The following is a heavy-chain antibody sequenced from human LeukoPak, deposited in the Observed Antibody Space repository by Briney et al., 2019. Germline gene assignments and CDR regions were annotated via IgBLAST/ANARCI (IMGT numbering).Heavy chain of an antibody. CDR3: ARDEYYYGSGSYSDY. CDR1: GGTLSSYA. Sequence: GASVKVSCKASGGTLSSYAISWVRQAPGQGLEWMGGIIPIFGTANYAQKFQGRVTMTRDTSTSTVYMELSSLRSEDTAVYYCARDEYYYGSGSYSDYWGQGTLVTVSS. J-gene: IGHJ4*02. V-gene: IGHV1-69*05. CDR2: IIPIFGTA. D-gene: IGHD3-10*01.